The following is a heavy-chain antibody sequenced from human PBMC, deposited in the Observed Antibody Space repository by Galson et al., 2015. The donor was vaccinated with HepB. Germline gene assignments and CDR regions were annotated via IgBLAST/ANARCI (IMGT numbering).Heavy chain of an antibody. J-gene: IGHJ3*02. CDR2: IWYDGSNK. V-gene: IGHV3-33*01. CDR1: GFTFSSYG. CDR3: ARERLLEWLLGNDAFDI. Sequence: SLRLSCAASGFTFSSYGMHWVRQAPGKGLEWVAVIWYDGSNKYYADSVKGRFTISRDNSKNTLYLQMNSLRAEDTAVYYCARERLLEWLLGNDAFDIWGQGTMVTVSS. D-gene: IGHD3-3*01.